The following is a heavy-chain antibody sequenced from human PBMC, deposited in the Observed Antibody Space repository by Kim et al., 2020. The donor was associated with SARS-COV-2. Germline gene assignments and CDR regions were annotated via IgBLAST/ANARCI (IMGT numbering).Heavy chain of an antibody. CDR3: ARVGSYDYVWGSYQDYYYGMDV. V-gene: IGHV4-59*01. Sequence: SETLSLTCTVSGGSISSYYWSWIRQPPGKGLEWIGYIYYSGSTNYNPSLKSRVTISVDTSKNQFSLKLSSVTAADTAVYYCARVGSYDYVWGSYQDYYYGMDVWGQGTTVTVSS. J-gene: IGHJ6*02. CDR1: GGSISSYY. D-gene: IGHD3-16*02. CDR2: IYYSGST.